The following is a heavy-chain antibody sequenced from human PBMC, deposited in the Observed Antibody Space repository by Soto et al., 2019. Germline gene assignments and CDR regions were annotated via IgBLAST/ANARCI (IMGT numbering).Heavy chain of an antibody. D-gene: IGHD2-2*01. CDR2: ISYDGSNK. V-gene: IGHV3-30-3*01. CDR1: GFTFSSYA. J-gene: IGHJ6*02. Sequence: GGSLRLSCAASGFTFSSYAMHWVRQAPGKGLEWVAVISYDGSNKYYADSVKSRFTISRDNSKNTLYLQMNSLRAEDTAVYYCARDLLRYCSSTSCLYYYGMDVWGQGTTVTVSS. CDR3: ARDLLRYCSSTSCLYYYGMDV.